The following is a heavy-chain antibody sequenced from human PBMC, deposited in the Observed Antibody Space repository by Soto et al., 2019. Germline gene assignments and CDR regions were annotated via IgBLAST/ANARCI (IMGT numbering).Heavy chain of an antibody. J-gene: IGHJ6*02. CDR3: ARSTGDSYYYHGMDV. CDR2: IIPVLSIA. CDR1: GGTFRSYS. D-gene: IGHD7-27*01. V-gene: IGHV1-69*02. Sequence: QVQLVQSGAEVKKPGSSVNVSCKASGGTFRSYSISWVRQAPGQGLEWMGRIIPVLSIANYAQKFQGRVTITADKSTTTAYMELSSLRSEDTAMYYCARSTGDSYYYHGMDVWGQGTTVTVSS.